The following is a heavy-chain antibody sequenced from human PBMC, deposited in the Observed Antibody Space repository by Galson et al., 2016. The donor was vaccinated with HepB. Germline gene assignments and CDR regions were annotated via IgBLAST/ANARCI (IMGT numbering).Heavy chain of an antibody. J-gene: IGHJ6*02. CDR1: GFTFSNAW. D-gene: IGHD2-15*01. CDR2: ISDNTAGT. V-gene: IGHV3-23*01. CDR3: AKRMSYSYYYAMDI. Sequence: SLRLSCAASGFTFSNAWMSWVRQAPGKGLEWVSDISDNTAGTKYADSVKGRFTISRDNSKNTVYLQMNSLRGEDTALYYCAKRMSYSYYYAMDIWGQGTTVTVSS.